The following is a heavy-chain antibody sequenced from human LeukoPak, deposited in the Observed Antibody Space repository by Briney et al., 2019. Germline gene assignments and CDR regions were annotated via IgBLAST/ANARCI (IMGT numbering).Heavy chain of an antibody. Sequence: GASVKVSCKASGYTFTMYYIHWVRQAPGQGLEWMGMINPSDGATTYAQRFQGRVTMTRDMSTTTVYMDLRSLRFEDTAVYYCARARGDLFDWLADFDYWGQGTLVTVSS. V-gene: IGHV1-46*01. J-gene: IGHJ4*02. CDR2: INPSDGAT. CDR1: GYTFTMYY. CDR3: ARARGDLFDWLADFDY. D-gene: IGHD3-9*01.